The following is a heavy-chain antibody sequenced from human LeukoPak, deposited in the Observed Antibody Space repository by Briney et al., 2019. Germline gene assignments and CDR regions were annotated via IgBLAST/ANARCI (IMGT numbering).Heavy chain of an antibody. V-gene: IGHV4-59*01. D-gene: IGHD1-26*01. CDR2: IYYSGST. J-gene: IGHJ5*02. Sequence: SETLSLTCAVYGGSFSGYYWSWIRQPPGKGLEWIGYIYYSGSTNYNPSLKSRVTISVDTSKNQFSLKLSSVTAADTAVYYCARDLGGVTWFDPWGQGTLVTVSS. CDR1: GGSFSGYY. CDR3: ARDLGGVTWFDP.